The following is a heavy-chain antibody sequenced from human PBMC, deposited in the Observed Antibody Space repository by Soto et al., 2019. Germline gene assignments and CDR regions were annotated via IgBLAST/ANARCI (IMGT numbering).Heavy chain of an antibody. D-gene: IGHD2-15*01. CDR1: GFTVDDYA. CDR3: AKVEPVVDAFDI. CDR2: ISWNSGSI. V-gene: IGHV3-9*01. Sequence: CMRLSSAASGFTVDDYAMHWVRQAPGKGLEWVSGISWNSGSIGYADSVKGRFTISRDNAKNSLYLQMNSLRAEDTALYYCAKVEPVVDAFDIWGQGTMVTVSS. J-gene: IGHJ3*02.